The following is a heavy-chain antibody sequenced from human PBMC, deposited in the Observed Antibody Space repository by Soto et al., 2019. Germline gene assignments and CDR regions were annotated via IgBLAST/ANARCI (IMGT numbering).Heavy chain of an antibody. CDR1: GLTFSNYA. CDR2: MSGSSSTT. D-gene: IGHD1-7*01. CDR3: AKNQERELPRVIDF. Sequence: GGSLRLSCATSGLTFSNYAMSWVRQAPGGGLEWVSSMSGSSSTTYYADSVRGRYTISRDRSKNTLYLQMSSLRAEDTALYYCAKNQERELPRVIDFWGQGTLVTVSS. J-gene: IGHJ4*02. V-gene: IGHV3-23*01.